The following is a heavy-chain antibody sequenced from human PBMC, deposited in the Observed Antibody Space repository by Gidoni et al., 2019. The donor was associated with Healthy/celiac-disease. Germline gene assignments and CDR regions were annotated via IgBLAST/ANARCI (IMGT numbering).Heavy chain of an antibody. CDR2: INHSGST. V-gene: IGHV4-34*01. CDR1: GGSFSGYS. Sequence: QVQLQQWGAGLLKTSENLSLTVAVYGGSFSGYSGSWILQPPGKGLEWIGEINHSGSTNYNPALTSRVTISVDTSKNQFSLKLISGTAADTAVYYCARGVWITMVRASGNWFDPWGQGTLVTVSS. J-gene: IGHJ5*02. D-gene: IGHD3-10*01. CDR3: ARGVWITMVRASGNWFDP.